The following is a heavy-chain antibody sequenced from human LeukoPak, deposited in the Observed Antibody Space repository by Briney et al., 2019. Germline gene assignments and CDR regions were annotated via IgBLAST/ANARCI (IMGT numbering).Heavy chain of an antibody. CDR2: IKQDGSEE. Sequence: GGSLRLSCEASGFTFSTSWMTWVRQAPGKGLEWVANIKQDGSEEYYVDSVKGRFSVSRDNAKNSLYLQMNSLRAEDTAVYYCARVRSSWQTDAFDIWGQGTMVTVSS. V-gene: IGHV3-7*03. CDR3: ARVRSSWQTDAFDI. CDR1: GFTFSTSW. D-gene: IGHD6-13*01. J-gene: IGHJ3*02.